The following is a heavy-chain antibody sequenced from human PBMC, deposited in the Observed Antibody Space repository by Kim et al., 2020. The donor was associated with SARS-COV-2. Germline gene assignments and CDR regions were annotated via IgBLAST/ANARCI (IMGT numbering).Heavy chain of an antibody. CDR2: ISWNSGSI. V-gene: IGHV3-9*01. J-gene: IGHJ4*02. Sequence: GGSLRLSCAASGFTFDDYAMHWVRQAPGKGLEWVSGISWNSGSIGYADSVKGRFTISRDNAKNSLYLQMNSLRAEDTALYYCARHDYGDYWGQGTLVTVSS. CDR1: GFTFDDYA. CDR3: ARHDYGDY.